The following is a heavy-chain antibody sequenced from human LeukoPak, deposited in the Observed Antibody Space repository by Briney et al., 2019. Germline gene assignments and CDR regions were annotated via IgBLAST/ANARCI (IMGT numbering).Heavy chain of an antibody. CDR2: ISGVGASYI. CDR1: EFALERYT. V-gene: IGHV3-21*01. CDR3: ARDNAHSYDFLGAMWYVDL. D-gene: IGHD3-3*01. J-gene: IGHJ2*01. Sequence: PGGSLRLSCEVFEFALERYTMSWVRQAPGKGLEWVSSISGVGASYIFYADSVKGRFTISRDNARNSLYLQMDSLKVEDTALYYCARDNAHSYDFLGAMWYVDLWGRGTLVSVSS.